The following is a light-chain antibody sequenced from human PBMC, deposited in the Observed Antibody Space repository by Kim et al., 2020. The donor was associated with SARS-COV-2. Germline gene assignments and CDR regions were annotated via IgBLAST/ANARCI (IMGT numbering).Light chain of an antibody. CDR3: EQYGTPPYT. J-gene: IGKJ2*01. V-gene: IGKV3-20*01. CDR1: QSVINSY. Sequence: LSTGDRATPSCRASQSVINSYLAWYQQTPGQAPRLLVYGASSRAMGTPDRFSGSGSGTDFTLTISRLEPEDFAVYYCEQYGTPPYTFGQGTKLEI. CDR2: GAS.